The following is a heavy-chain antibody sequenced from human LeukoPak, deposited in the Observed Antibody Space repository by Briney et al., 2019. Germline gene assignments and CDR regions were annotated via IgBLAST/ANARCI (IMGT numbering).Heavy chain of an antibody. D-gene: IGHD4/OR15-4a*01. J-gene: IGHJ4*02. CDR3: ANSLHDDGAGYQIGH. V-gene: IGHV3-74*03. Sequence: PGGSLRLSCAASGFTFSTYWMHWVRQAPGKGLLWVSRINTDGSSTTYADSVKGRFTISRDNIKRIVYMQMNSLRAEDSGVYYCANSLHDDGAGYQIGHWGQGTLVTVSS. CDR2: INTDGSST. CDR1: GFTFSTYW.